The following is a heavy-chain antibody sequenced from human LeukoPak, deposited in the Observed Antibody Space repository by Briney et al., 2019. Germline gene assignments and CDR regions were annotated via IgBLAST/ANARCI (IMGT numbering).Heavy chain of an antibody. CDR2: FDPEDGET. D-gene: IGHD6-19*01. Sequence: ASVKVSCKVSGYTLTELSMHWVRQAPGKGLEWMGGFDPEDGETIYAQKFQGRVTMTEDTSTDTAYMELSSPRSEDTAVYYCATDGPLAVAGNGKNWGQGTLVTVSS. CDR3: ATDGPLAVAGNGKN. J-gene: IGHJ4*02. CDR1: GYTLTELS. V-gene: IGHV1-24*01.